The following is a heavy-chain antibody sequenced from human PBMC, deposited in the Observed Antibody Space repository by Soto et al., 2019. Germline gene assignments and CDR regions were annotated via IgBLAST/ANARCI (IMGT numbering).Heavy chain of an antibody. Sequence: SETLSLTCTVSGGSTSSDNYWSWIRQPQGKGLEWIGHIYYSGNTDYNPSLKSRLAISIDTSKNQFSLKLSSVTAADTAVYFCAREGGESSDGLYYFDSWGQGSLFTVSS. CDR2: IYYSGNT. CDR1: GGSTSSDNY. J-gene: IGHJ4*02. V-gene: IGHV4-30-4*01. D-gene: IGHD3-16*01. CDR3: AREGGESSDGLYYFDS.